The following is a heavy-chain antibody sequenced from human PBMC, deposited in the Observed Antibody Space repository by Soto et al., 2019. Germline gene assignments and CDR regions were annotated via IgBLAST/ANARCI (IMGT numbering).Heavy chain of an antibody. J-gene: IGHJ3*02. CDR3: SRALLEGAFEI. Sequence: QVQLVESGGGVVQPGRSLRLFSAASGFTFSSYAMHWVRQAPGKGLEWVAVISYDGSNKYYADSVKGRFTISRDNSKNTLYLQMNSLRAEDTAVYYCSRALLEGAFEIWGQGTMVTVSS. CDR2: ISYDGSNK. D-gene: IGHD3-10*01. CDR1: GFTFSSYA. V-gene: IGHV3-30-3*01.